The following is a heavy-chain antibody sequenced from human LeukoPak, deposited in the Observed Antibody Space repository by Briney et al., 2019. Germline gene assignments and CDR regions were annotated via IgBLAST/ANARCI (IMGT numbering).Heavy chain of an antibody. V-gene: IGHV1-2*02. CDR3: ARNWNYDAFDI. J-gene: IGHJ3*02. CDR1: GYNFTRHA. CDR2: INPNSGGT. D-gene: IGHD1-7*01. Sequence: ASVKVSCKASGYNFTRHAMNWVRQAPGRGLEWMGWINPNSGGTNYAQKFQGRVAMTRDTSISTAYMELSRLRSDDTAVYYCARNWNYDAFDIWGQGTMVTVSS.